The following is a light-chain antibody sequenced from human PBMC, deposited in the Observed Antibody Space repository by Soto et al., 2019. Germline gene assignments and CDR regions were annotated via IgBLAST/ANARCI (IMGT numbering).Light chain of an antibody. CDR2: TAG. CDR1: SSNIGSNT. V-gene: IGLV1-44*01. CDR3: SAWDNSLNGYV. Sequence: QPVLTQPLSASASPGQRVTISCSGGSSNIGSNTVAWYQHLPGTAPPRLIVTAGQRPSGVPGRFSGSKSGTSASLAISGLQSEDEGDYYCSAWDNSLNGYVFGPGTKLTVL. J-gene: IGLJ1*01.